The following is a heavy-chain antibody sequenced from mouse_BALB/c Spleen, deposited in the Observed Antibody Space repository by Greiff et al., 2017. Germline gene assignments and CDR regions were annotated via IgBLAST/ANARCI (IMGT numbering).Heavy chain of an antibody. CDR3: ARAYEDYFDY. D-gene: IGHD1-1*01. V-gene: IGHV7-3*02. Sequence: EVKLVESGGGLVQPRGSLRLSCATSGFTFTDYYMSWVRQPPGKALEWLGFIRNKANGYTTEYSASVKGRFTISRDNSQSILYLQMNTLRAEDSATYYCARAYEDYFDYWGQGTTLTVSS. J-gene: IGHJ2*01. CDR2: IRNKANGYTT. CDR1: GFTFTDYY.